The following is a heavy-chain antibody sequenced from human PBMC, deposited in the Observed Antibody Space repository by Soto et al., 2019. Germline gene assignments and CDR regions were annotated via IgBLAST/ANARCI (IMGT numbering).Heavy chain of an antibody. CDR3: ARSTRWSGYSDY. CDR2: IIPIFGTA. V-gene: IGHV1-69*13. Sequence: SVKVSCKASGGTFSSYAISWVRQAPGQGLEWMGGIIPIFGTANYAQKFQGRVTITADESTSTAYMELSSLRSEDTAVYYCARSTRWSGYSDYWGQGTLVTVSS. CDR1: GGTFSSYA. J-gene: IGHJ4*02. D-gene: IGHD3-3*01.